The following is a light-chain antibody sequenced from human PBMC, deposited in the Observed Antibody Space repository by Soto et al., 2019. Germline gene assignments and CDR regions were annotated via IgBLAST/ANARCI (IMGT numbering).Light chain of an antibody. Sequence: DIPVTQSPSTLSASVGDRVAITCRASQNIARSLAWYQQKPGKAPKVLIYQASSLDSGVPSRFSGRGFGTEFTLTINTLQPDDSATYYCQQYEYFWTFGQGTKVDIK. CDR3: QQYEYFWT. V-gene: IGKV1-5*03. CDR1: QNIARS. J-gene: IGKJ1*01. CDR2: QAS.